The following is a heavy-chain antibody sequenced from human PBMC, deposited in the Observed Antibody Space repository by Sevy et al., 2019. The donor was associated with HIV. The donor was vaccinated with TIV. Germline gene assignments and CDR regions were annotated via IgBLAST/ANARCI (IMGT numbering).Heavy chain of an antibody. CDR2: MNPNSGNT. CDR1: GYTFTSYD. Sequence: ASVKVSCKASGYTFTSYDINWVRQATGQGLEWMGWMNPNSGNTGYAQKFQGRVTMTRNTSISTAHMELSSLRSEDTAVYYCARAPAEGVVVVAATPYYYYGMDVWGQGTTVTVSS. D-gene: IGHD2-15*01. V-gene: IGHV1-8*01. CDR3: ARAPAEGVVVVAATPYYYYGMDV. J-gene: IGHJ6*02.